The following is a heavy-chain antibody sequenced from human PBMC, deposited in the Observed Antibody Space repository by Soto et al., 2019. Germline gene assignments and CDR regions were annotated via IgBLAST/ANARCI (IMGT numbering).Heavy chain of an antibody. CDR1: GYSISSGYY. D-gene: IGHD3-22*01. CDR3: VRGDRSPHYYDSSGHQSAFDI. CDR2: IYHSGST. V-gene: IGHV4-38-2*01. Sequence: SETLSLTCAVSGYSISSGYYWGWIRQPPGKGLEWIGSIYHSGSTYYNPSLKSRVTISVDTSKNQFSLKLSSVTAADTAVYYCVRGDRSPHYYDSSGHQSAFDIWGQGTMVTVSS. J-gene: IGHJ3*02.